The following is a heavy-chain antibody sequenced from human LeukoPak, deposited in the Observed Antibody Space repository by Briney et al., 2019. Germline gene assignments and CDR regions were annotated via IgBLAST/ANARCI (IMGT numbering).Heavy chain of an antibody. CDR1: GFTFSSYW. V-gene: IGHV3-74*01. J-gene: IGHJ4*02. CDR2: INIDGSST. CDR3: ARDDAYCGGDCPKFDY. D-gene: IGHD2-21*02. Sequence: GGSLRLSCAPSGFTFSSYWMHWVRQAPGKGLVWVSRINIDGSSTDYADSVKGRFTISRDNAKNTLYLQMNSLRAEDTAVYYCARDDAYCGGDCPKFDYWGQGTLVTVSS.